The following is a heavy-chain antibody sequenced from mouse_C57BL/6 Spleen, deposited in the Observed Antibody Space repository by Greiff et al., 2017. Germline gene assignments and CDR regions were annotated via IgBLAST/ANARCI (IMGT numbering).Heavy chain of an antibody. CDR1: GYTFTSYW. CDR2: IHPNSGST. Sequence: QVQLQQPGAELVKPGASVKLSCKASGYTFTSYWMHWVKQRPGQGLEWIGIIHPNSGSTNYNEKFKSKATLTVDKSSSTAYMQLSSLTSEDSAVYYCAREDYYGSRTYFDVWGTGTTVTVSS. J-gene: IGHJ1*03. V-gene: IGHV1-64*01. D-gene: IGHD1-1*01. CDR3: AREDYYGSRTYFDV.